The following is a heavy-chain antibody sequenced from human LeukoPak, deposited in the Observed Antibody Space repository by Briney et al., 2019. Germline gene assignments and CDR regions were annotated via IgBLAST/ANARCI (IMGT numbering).Heavy chain of an antibody. CDR3: ARVGSYDSSGYYFDL. CDR1: SASISDHY. J-gene: IGHJ4*02. V-gene: IGHV4-59*11. D-gene: IGHD3-22*01. Sequence: PSETLPLTCTVSSASISDHYWTWIRQPPGKGLEWIGYIYFSGGTSYNPSLKSRVTISIDTSTNQFSLNLRSVGAADTAIYYCARVGSYDSSGYYFDLWGQGTLVTVSS. CDR2: IYFSGGT.